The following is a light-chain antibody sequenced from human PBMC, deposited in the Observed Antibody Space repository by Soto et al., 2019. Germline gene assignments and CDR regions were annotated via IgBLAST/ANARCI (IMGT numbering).Light chain of an antibody. CDR2: SAS. CDR1: QDIIYY. J-gene: IGKJ2*01. V-gene: IGKV1-27*01. Sequence: DIRMTQSPSSLSAFVGDTVTITCRASQDIIYYLAWYQQKPGKIPKLLIHSASTLQTGVQSRFSGTGSGTVFTLTINNLQPEDVATYYCQQHSSAPNTFGQGSRLEIK. CDR3: QQHSSAPNT.